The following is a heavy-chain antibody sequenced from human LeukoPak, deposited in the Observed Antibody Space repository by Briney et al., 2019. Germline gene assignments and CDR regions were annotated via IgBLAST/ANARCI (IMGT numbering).Heavy chain of an antibody. Sequence: SETLSLTCTVSGGSISSYYWSWIRQPPGKGLEWIGYIYYSGSTYYNPSLKSRVTISVDTSKNQFSLKLSSVTAADTAVYYCARGVGWSVPAAIRDYYYYGMGVWGQGTTVTVSS. CDR1: GGSISSYY. J-gene: IGHJ6*02. CDR2: IYYSGST. D-gene: IGHD2-2*01. CDR3: ARGVGWSVPAAIRDYYYYGMGV. V-gene: IGHV4-59*12.